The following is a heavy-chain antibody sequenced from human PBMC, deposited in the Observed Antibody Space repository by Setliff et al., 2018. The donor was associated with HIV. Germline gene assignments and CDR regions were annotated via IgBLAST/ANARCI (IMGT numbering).Heavy chain of an antibody. Sequence: GESLKISCAGPGFTFSSYPMHWVRQALGKGLEWVALISHDGSYKYYADSVQGRFTISRDNSKNTLSLQMNSLRAGDTAVYYCARDRKFGSSGHYYYYMDVWGKGTTVTVPS. V-gene: IGHV3-30*04. D-gene: IGHD6-6*01. CDR2: ISHDGSYK. CDR3: ARDRKFGSSGHYYYYMDV. J-gene: IGHJ6*03. CDR1: GFTFSSYP.